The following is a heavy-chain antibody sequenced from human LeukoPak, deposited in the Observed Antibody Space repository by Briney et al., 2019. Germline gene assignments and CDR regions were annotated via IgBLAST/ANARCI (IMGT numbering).Heavy chain of an antibody. V-gene: IGHV3-23*01. J-gene: IGHJ4*02. CDR3: GKDHGDFALDY. CDR1: GFTFSSYA. Sequence: GGSLRLSCAASGFTFSSYAMSWVRQAPGKGLEWVPALSGSGGSTYYADSVKGRFTISRDNSKNTLYLQMNSLRAEDTAVYYCGKDHGDFALDYWGQGTLVTVSS. D-gene: IGHD4-17*01. CDR2: LSGSGGST.